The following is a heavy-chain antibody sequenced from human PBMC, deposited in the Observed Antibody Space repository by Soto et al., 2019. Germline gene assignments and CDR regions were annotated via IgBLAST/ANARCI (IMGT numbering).Heavy chain of an antibody. CDR2: IYPGDSDT. J-gene: IGHJ4*02. CDR3: ARQNPTGYSSGWFDY. D-gene: IGHD6-19*01. V-gene: IGHV5-51*01. CDR1: GYSFTSYW. Sequence: GESLKISCKGSGYSFTSYWIGWVRQMPGKGLEWMGIIYPGDSDTRYSPSFQGQVTISADKSISTAYLQWSSLKASDTAMYYCARQNPTGYSSGWFDYWGQGTLVTAPQ.